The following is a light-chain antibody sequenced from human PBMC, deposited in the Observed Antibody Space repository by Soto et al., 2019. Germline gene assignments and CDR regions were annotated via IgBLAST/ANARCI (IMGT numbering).Light chain of an antibody. J-gene: IGKJ1*01. CDR1: QSISSNS. CDR2: GAS. Sequence: EVVLKQSPGTLSLSPGERATLSCRASQSISSNSVAWYQQKPGQAPRLLIYGASHRATGIPDRFSGSGSGTDFTLTITRLQPEDFAVYYCQQFGRTFGQGTKVEVK. V-gene: IGKV3-20*01. CDR3: QQFGRT.